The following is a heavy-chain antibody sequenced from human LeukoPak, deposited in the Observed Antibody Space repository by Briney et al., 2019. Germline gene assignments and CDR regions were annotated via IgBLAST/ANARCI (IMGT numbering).Heavy chain of an antibody. Sequence: GGSLRLSCAASGFTFSSYAMHWVRQAPGKGPEWVAVISYDGSNKYYADSVKGRFTISRDNSKNTLYLQMNSLRAEDTAVYYCAREEVVPAASYYYYGMDVWGQGTTVTVSS. CDR2: ISYDGSNK. V-gene: IGHV3-30-3*01. D-gene: IGHD2-2*01. J-gene: IGHJ6*02. CDR3: AREEVVPAASYYYYGMDV. CDR1: GFTFSSYA.